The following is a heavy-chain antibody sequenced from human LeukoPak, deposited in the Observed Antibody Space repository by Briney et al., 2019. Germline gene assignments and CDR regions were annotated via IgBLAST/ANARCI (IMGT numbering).Heavy chain of an antibody. J-gene: IGHJ4*02. CDR3: ARSLEPWKIDY. D-gene: IGHD1-1*01. CDR1: GFTVSSNY. V-gene: IGHV3-53*04. Sequence: PGGSLRLSCAASGFTVSSNYMSWVRQAPGKGLEWVSVIYSGGSTYYADSVKGRFTISRHNSKNTLYLQMNSLRAEDMAVYYCARSLEPWKIDYWGQGTLVTVSS. CDR2: IYSGGST.